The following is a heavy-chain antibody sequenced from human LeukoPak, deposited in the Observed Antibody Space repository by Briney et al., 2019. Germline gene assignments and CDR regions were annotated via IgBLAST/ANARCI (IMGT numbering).Heavy chain of an antibody. J-gene: IGHJ5*02. D-gene: IGHD2-2*03. CDR3: ARGVDGYNWFDP. CDR1: GYTFTGYY. Sequence: PQASVKVSCKASGYTFTGYYMHWVRQAPGQGLEWMGWINPNSGGTSYAQKFQGRVTMTRDTSISTAYMELSRLRSDDTAVYYCARGVDGYNWFDPWGQGTLVTVSS. V-gene: IGHV1-2*02. CDR2: INPNSGGT.